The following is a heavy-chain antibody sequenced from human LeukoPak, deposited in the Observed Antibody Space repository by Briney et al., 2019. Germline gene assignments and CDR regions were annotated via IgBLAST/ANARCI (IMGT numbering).Heavy chain of an antibody. CDR1: GGSISSSSYY. CDR3: ARRMNNYYGSESLGY. D-gene: IGHD3-10*01. Sequence: PSETLSLTCTVSGGSISSSSYYWGWIRQPPGKGLEWIGSIYYSGSTYYNPSLKSRVTISVDTSKNQFSLKLSSVTAADTAVYYCARRMNNYYGSESLGYWGQGTLVTVSS. CDR2: IYYSGST. V-gene: IGHV4-39*01. J-gene: IGHJ4*02.